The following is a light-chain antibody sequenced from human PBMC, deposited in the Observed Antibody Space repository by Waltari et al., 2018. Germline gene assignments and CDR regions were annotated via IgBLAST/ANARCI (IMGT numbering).Light chain of an antibody. J-gene: IGLJ3*02. CDR1: SSNIGTTT. Sequence: QSVLTQPPSTSGTPGPTVTISCSGSSSNIGTTTVTWYQQFPGTAPTVLVFANYHRPSAVPNRFSASKSGTSASLVISGLQSEDEGDYFCAAWDDSLIGRVFGGGTTLTVL. V-gene: IGLV1-44*01. CDR2: ANY. CDR3: AAWDDSLIGRV.